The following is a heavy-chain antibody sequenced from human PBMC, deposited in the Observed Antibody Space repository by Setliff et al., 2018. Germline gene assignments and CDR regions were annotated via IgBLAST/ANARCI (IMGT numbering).Heavy chain of an antibody. D-gene: IGHD3-10*01. J-gene: IGHJ6*03. V-gene: IGHV4-4*07. CDR1: GGSMTSYY. CDR2: ICRGSDT. Sequence: KPSETLSLTCTVSGGSMTSYYWSWIRQPAGKGLEWIGRICSSENTIGRICRGSDTHYNPSLQSRVTMSLDTSTNQFSLRLSSVTAADTAVYYCARTSRDGATYMDVWGKGTTVTVSS. CDR3: ARTSRDGATYMDV.